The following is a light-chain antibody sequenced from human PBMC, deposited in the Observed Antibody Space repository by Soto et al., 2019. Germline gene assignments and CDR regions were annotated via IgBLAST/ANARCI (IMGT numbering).Light chain of an antibody. Sequence: TQPRSLSGSPGQSVTISCTGTSSDVGAHNSVSWYQQHPGKAPKLMIYEVSNRPSGVSNRFSGSKSGNTASLTISGLQAEDEADYYRSSYTSSSTVFGTRTKVTVL. CDR2: EVS. J-gene: IGLJ1*01. CDR3: SSYTSSSTV. CDR1: SSDVGAHNS. V-gene: IGLV2-14*01.